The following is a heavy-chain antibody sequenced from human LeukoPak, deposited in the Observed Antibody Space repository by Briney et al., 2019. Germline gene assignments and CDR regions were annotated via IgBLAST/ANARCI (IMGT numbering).Heavy chain of an antibody. CDR3: AREAILSGSYYLDY. CDR2: ISYDGSNK. D-gene: IGHD1-26*01. V-gene: IGHV3-30-3*01. Sequence: GGSLRLSCAASGFTFSSYAMHWVRQAPGKGLEWVAVISYDGSNKYYADSVKGRFTISRDNSKNTLYLQMNSLRAEDTAVYYCAREAILSGSYYLDYWGQGTLVTVSS. J-gene: IGHJ4*02. CDR1: GFTFSSYA.